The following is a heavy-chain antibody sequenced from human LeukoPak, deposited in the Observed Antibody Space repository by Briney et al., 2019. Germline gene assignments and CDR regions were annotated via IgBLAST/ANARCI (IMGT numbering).Heavy chain of an antibody. V-gene: IGHV1-69*13. D-gene: IGHD3-9*01. CDR1: GGTFSSYA. CDR2: IIPIFGTA. J-gene: IGHJ4*02. CDR3: ARTGYYDISTGYYPYYFDY. Sequence: SVKVSCKASGGTFSSYAISWVRQAPGQGLEWMGGIIPIFGTANYAQKFQGRVTITADESTSTAYMELSSLRSEDTAVYYCARTGYYDISTGYYPYYFDYWGQGTLVTVSS.